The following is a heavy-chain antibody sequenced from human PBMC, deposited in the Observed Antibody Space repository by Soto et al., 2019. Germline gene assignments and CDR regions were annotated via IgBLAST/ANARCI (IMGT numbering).Heavy chain of an antibody. CDR2: IYPCDSDT. V-gene: IGHV5-51*01. CDR1: GYSFTSYC. J-gene: IGHJ6*02. CDR3: TRTTTFSLRFYYYGMDV. D-gene: IGHD3-3*02. Sequence: GESLKISCKGFGYSFTSYCIGWVRQVPGKGLEWMGIIYPCDSDTRYSPSFRGQVTISADTSISTAYLQWSGLRASDTAMYYCTRTTTFSLRFYYYGMDVWGQGTLVTVSS.